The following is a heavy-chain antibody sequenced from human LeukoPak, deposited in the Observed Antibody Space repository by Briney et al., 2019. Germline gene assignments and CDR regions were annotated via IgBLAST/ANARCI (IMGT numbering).Heavy chain of an antibody. CDR2: ISSGSSTI. V-gene: IGHV3-48*04. J-gene: IGHJ4*02. D-gene: IGHD1-1*01. CDR3: ATSGYNNIDY. CDR1: GFIFSSNS. Sequence: GGSLRLSCAASGFIFSSNSMNWVRQAPGKGLEWVSYISSGSSTIYYADSAKGRFTISRDNAKRSLYLQMNNLRAEDTAVYYCATSGYNNIDYWGQGTVVAVSS.